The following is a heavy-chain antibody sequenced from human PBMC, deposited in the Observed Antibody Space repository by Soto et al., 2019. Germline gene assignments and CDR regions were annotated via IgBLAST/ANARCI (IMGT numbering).Heavy chain of an antibody. Sequence: EVQLLESGGGLVQPGGSLRLSCAASGFTFSSYAMSWVRQAPGKGLEWVSVISGSGDSTYYADSVKGRFTISRDNSKNTLYLQMNRLSAEDTAVYYCAKRTSGWYFDYWGQGTLVTVSS. V-gene: IGHV3-23*01. J-gene: IGHJ4*02. CDR2: ISGSGDST. CDR1: GFTFSSYA. CDR3: AKRTSGWYFDY. D-gene: IGHD6-19*01.